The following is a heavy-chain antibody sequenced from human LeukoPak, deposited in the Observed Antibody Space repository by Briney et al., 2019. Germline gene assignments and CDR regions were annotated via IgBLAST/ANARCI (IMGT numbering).Heavy chain of an antibody. CDR1: RGSISSYY. CDR3: ARGGRNWFDP. Sequence: IPSETLSLTCTVSRGSISSYYWSWIRQPPGKGLDGIGYIYYSGNTNYNPSLKSRVTISVDTSKNQFSLKLSSVTAADTAVYYCARGGRNWFDPWGQGTLVTVSS. J-gene: IGHJ5*02. D-gene: IGHD3-10*01. V-gene: IGHV4-59*01. CDR2: IYYSGNT.